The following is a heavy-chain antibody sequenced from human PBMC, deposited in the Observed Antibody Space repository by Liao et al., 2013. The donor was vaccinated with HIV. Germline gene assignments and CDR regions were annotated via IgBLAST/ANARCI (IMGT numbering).Heavy chain of an antibody. CDR3: ARGSLGDLLTGLET. Sequence: QLQLQETGSGLVKPSQTLSLTCAVSGGSISSGGSSWSWIRQPPGKGLEWIGYIYHSGTINYNPSLKTRVTISVDRSNNQFSLKLSSVTAADTAVYYCARGSLGDLLTGLETWGQGTQVTVSS. V-gene: IGHV4-30-2*01. CDR1: GGSISSGGSS. CDR2: IYHSGTI. D-gene: IGHD3-9*01. J-gene: IGHJ5*02.